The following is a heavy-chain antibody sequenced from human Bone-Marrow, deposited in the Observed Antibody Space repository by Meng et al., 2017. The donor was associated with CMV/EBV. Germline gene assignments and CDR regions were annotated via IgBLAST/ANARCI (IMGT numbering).Heavy chain of an antibody. D-gene: IGHD3-16*01. CDR2: INSDGSST. J-gene: IGHJ4*02. Sequence: GGSLRLSCAASGFTFSSYWMHWVRQAPGKGLVWVSRINSDGSSTSYADSVKGRVTISRDNAKNTLYLQMNSLRAEDTAVYYCARDWGLGGIHQFDYWGQGTLVTVSS. CDR3: ARDWGLGGIHQFDY. CDR1: GFTFSSYW. V-gene: IGHV3-74*01.